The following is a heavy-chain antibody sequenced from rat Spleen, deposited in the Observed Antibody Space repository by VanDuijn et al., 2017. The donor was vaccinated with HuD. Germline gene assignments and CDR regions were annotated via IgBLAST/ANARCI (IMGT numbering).Heavy chain of an antibody. V-gene: IGHV5-46*01. CDR2: ITTSGGST. CDR3: TMGSHYHDVPYYYEY. Sequence: EVQLVESGGGLVQPGRSMILSCAASGFTFDSFPMAWVRQAPTRGLEWVATITTSGGSTYYRDSVKGRFTISRDNAKRTLYLQMDSLRSEDTATYYCTMGSHYHDVPYYYEYWGQGVMVTVSA. J-gene: IGHJ2*01. CDR1: GFTFDSFP. D-gene: IGHD1-12*02.